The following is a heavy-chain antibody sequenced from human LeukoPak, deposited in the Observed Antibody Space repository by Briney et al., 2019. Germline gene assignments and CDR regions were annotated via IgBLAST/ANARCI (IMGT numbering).Heavy chain of an antibody. D-gene: IGHD4/OR15-4a*01. J-gene: IGHJ3*02. CDR3: AREGANGAFDI. Sequence: GGSLRLSCAASGFTFSSYAMHWVRQAPGKGLEWVAVISYDGSNKYYADSVKGRFTISRDNSKNTLYLQMNSLRAEDTAVYYCAREGANGAFDIWGQGTMVTVSS. CDR1: GFTFSSYA. V-gene: IGHV3-30-3*01. CDR2: ISYDGSNK.